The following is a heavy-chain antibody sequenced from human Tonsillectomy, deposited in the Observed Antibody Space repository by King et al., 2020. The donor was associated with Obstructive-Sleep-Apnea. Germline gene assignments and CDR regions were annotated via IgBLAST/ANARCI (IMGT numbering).Heavy chain of an antibody. CDR2: IYSGGST. V-gene: IGHV3-53*04. CDR3: ARAMAAAGTNYYYYGMDV. CDR1: GFTVSSNY. J-gene: IGHJ6*02. D-gene: IGHD6-13*01. Sequence: VQLVESGGGLVQPGGSLRLSCAASGFTVSSNYMSWVRQAPGKGLEWVSVIYSGGSTYYADSVKGRFTISRHNSKNTLYLQMNSLRAEHTAVYYCARAMAAAGTNYYYYGMDVWGQGTTVTVSS.